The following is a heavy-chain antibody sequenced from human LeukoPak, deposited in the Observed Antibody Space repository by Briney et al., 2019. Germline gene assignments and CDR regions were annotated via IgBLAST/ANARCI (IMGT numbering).Heavy chain of an antibody. CDR2: ISGSGGST. J-gene: IGHJ4*02. D-gene: IGHD3-10*01. CDR1: GFTFSSYA. V-gene: IGHV3-23*01. CDR3: AKDQAYYGSGVDY. Sequence: GGSLRLSCAASGFTFSSYAMSWVRQAPGKGLEWVSAISGSGGSTYYADPVKGRFTISRDNSKNTLYPQMNSLRAEDTAVYYCAKDQAYYGSGVDYWGQGTLVTVSS.